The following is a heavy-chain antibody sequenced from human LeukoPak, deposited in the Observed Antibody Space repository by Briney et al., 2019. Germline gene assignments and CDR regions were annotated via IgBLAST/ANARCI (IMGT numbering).Heavy chain of an antibody. CDR3: ARGSSSSGLYYYYYMDV. CDR1: GGSISSYY. J-gene: IGHJ6*03. D-gene: IGHD6-6*01. CDR2: IYYSEST. Sequence: SETLSLTCTVSGGSISSYYWSWIRQPPGKGLEWIGYIYYSESTNYNPSLKSRVTISVDTSKNRFSLKLSSVTAADTAVYYCARGSSSSGLYYYYYMDVWGKGTTVTVSS. V-gene: IGHV4-59*01.